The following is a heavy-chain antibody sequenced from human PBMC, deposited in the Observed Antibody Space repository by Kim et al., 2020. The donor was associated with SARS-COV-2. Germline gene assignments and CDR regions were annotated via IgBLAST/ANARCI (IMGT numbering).Heavy chain of an antibody. J-gene: IGHJ6*02. V-gene: IGHV3-23*01. CDR2: LSHPGRDT. Sequence: GGSLRLSCVASGFTFGACAMGWVRQVPGKGLQWVSFLSHPGRDTYYADSVKGRFTISRDDSRDTLFLQMNSLRPDDTAVYFCAQDILDYSGMDVWGQGT. CDR1: GFTFGACA. CDR3: AQDILDYSGMDV. D-gene: IGHD2-15*01.